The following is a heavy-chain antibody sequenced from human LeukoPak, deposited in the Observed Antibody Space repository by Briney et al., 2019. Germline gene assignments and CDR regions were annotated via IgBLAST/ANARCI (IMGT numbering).Heavy chain of an antibody. D-gene: IGHD5-18*01. CDR1: GYTFTSYG. Sequence: ASVKVSCKASGYTFTSYGISWVRQAPGQGLEWMGWISAYNGNTNYAQKLQGRVTMTTDTSTSTAYMELRSLRSDDTAVYYCARDLAGYSYGTQDYWGQGTLVTVSS. V-gene: IGHV1-18*01. CDR2: ISAYNGNT. J-gene: IGHJ4*02. CDR3: ARDLAGYSYGTQDY.